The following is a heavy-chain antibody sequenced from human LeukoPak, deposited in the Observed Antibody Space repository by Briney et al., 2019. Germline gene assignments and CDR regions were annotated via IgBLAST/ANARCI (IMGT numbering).Heavy chain of an antibody. CDR1: GYTFTGYY. D-gene: IGHD6-6*01. J-gene: IGHJ6*03. V-gene: IGHV1-2*02. CDR2: INPNSGGT. CDR3: ARDGSSSSSFGYYYYYMDV. Sequence: ASVKVSCKASGYTFTGYYMHWVRQAPGQGLEWMRWINPNSGGTNYAQKFQGRVTMTRDTSISTAYMELSRLRSDDTAVYYCARDGSSSSSFGYYYYYMDVWGKGTTVTVSS.